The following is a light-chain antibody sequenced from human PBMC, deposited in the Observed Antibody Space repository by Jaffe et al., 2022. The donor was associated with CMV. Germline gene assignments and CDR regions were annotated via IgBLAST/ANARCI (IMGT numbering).Light chain of an antibody. CDR3: SSYAGSTSYV. CDR1: SSDVGGYKY. CDR2: EVT. V-gene: IGLV2-8*01. Sequence: QSALTQPPSASGSPGQSVSISCTGTSSDVGGYKYVSWYQQHPGKAPKVMIYEVTKRPSGVPDRFSGSKSGNTASLTVSGLQAEDEAEYYCSSYAGSTSYVFGTGTKVTVL. J-gene: IGLJ1*01.